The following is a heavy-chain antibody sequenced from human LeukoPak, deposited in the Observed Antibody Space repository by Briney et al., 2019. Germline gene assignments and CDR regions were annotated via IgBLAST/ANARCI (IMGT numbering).Heavy chain of an antibody. V-gene: IGHV1-2*06. J-gene: IGHJ3*02. CDR2: ISPYSGGT. D-gene: IGHD3-22*01. Sequence: ASVKVSCKTSGYTFTGYYIHWVRRAPGQGLEWMGRISPYSGGTKYTQKFQGRVTMTRDTSISTAYMELSSLRSDDTAVYYCAREYDPGGYQQYHDAFDIWGQGTMVTVSS. CDR3: AREYDPGGYQQYHDAFDI. CDR1: GYTFTGYY.